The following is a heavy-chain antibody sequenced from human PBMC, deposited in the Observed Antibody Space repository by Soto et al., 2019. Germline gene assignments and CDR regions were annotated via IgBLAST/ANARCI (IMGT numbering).Heavy chain of an antibody. CDR1: DYSIGSGYY. Sequence: SETLSLTCTVSDYSIGSGYYWGWIRQPPGKGLEWIGSIIHSGNTNYNPSLKSRVTMSVDTSKNQFSLKLSSVIAADTAVYYCARDRNSGRRPDAFDIRGQGTMVTVSS. J-gene: IGHJ3*02. V-gene: IGHV4-38-2*02. CDR3: ARDRNSGRRPDAFDI. D-gene: IGHD1-26*01. CDR2: IIHSGNT.